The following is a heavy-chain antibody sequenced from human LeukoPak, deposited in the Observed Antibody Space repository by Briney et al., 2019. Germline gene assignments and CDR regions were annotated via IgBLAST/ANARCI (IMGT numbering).Heavy chain of an antibody. CDR3: ARVLTMIRGAPFDY. V-gene: IGHV7-4-1*02. CDR2: INTNTGNP. D-gene: IGHD3-10*01. Sequence: ASVKVSCNASGYTFTSYGMNWVRQAPGQGLEWMGWINTNTGNPTYAQDFTGRFVFSLDTSVSTAYLQISSLKAEDTAVYYCARVLTMIRGAPFDYWGQGTLVTVSS. CDR1: GYTFTSYG. J-gene: IGHJ4*02.